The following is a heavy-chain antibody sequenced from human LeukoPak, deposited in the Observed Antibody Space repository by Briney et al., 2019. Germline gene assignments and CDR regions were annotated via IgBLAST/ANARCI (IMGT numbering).Heavy chain of an antibody. CDR2: IFYTGST. CDR3: AREDSYGFAFGV. J-gene: IGHJ3*01. Sequence: SETLSLTCTVSGDSISSYYWNWIRQPPGKGLEGIGYIFYTGSTAYNPSLKSRVTMSVDTTRNKFSLKLSSVTAADTAVYYCAREDSYGFAFGVWGQGTMVTVSS. V-gene: IGHV4-59*01. CDR1: GDSISSYY. D-gene: IGHD5-18*01.